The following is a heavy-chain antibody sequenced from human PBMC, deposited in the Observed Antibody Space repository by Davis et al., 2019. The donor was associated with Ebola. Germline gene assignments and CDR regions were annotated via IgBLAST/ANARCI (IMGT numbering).Heavy chain of an antibody. Sequence: GESLKISCAASGFTFSSYWMHWVRQAPGKGLAWVSRINSDGSSTSYADSVKGRFTISRDNAKNTLYLQMNSLRAEDTAVYYCARALPYYYGMDVWGQGTTVTVSS. V-gene: IGHV3-74*01. CDR2: INSDGSST. CDR3: ARALPYYYGMDV. J-gene: IGHJ6*02. CDR1: GFTFSSYW.